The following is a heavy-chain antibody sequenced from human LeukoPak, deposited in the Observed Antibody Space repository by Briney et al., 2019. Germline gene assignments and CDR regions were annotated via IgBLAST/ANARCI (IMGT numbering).Heavy chain of an antibody. V-gene: IGHV3-48*04. J-gene: IGHJ6*03. CDR3: ARAGYYYYYMDV. CDR2: ISSSSSTI. Sequence: GGSLRLSCAASGFTFSSYSMNWVRQAPGKGLEWVSYISSSSSTIYYADSVKGRLTISRDNAKNSLYLQMNSLRAEDTAVYYCARAGYYYYYMDVWGKGTTVTVSS. CDR1: GFTFSSYS.